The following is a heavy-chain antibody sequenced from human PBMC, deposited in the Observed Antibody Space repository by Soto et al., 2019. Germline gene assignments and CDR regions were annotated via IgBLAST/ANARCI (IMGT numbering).Heavy chain of an antibody. CDR2: IIPIFGTA. D-gene: IGHD6-19*01. CDR3: AKVRYSSPMGYYYGMDV. V-gene: IGHV1-69*13. Sequence: SVKVSCKASRVAFSKFIVTWVRQAPGLGLEWVGGIIPIFGTANYAQKFQGRVTITADESTSTSYMEVNNLRSEDTAVYYRAKVRYSSPMGYYYGMDVWGQGTTVTVSS. CDR1: RVAFSKFI. J-gene: IGHJ6*02.